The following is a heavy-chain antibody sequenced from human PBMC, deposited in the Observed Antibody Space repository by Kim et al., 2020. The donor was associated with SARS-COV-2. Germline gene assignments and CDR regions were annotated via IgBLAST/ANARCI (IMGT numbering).Heavy chain of an antibody. Sequence: GGSLRLSCTASGFTFNNYAMNWVRQVPGKGPEWVSAINDDGRDTYYADSVKGRFIIFRDNSKNTLDLQMNSLRVEDTAVYYCAKEATRPDWDYAFDRWGQDTPITVSS. D-gene: IGHD1-7*01. J-gene: IGHJ1*01. CDR2: INDDGRDT. CDR1: GFTFNNYA. CDR3: AKEATRPDWDYAFDR. V-gene: IGHV3-23*01.